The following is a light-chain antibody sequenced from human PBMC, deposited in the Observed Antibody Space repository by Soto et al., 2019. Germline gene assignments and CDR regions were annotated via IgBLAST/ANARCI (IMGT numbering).Light chain of an antibody. CDR3: SAYTHSNTLI. CDR1: SSDVAAYNF. J-gene: IGLJ2*01. V-gene: IGLV2-14*03. Sequence: QSALTQPASVSGSPGQSITISCTGTSSDVAAYNFVSWYQQHPGEVPKLMIYEVIKRPSGISDRFSGSKSGNTASLTISGLQAEDEADYYCSAYTHSNTLIFGGGTKLTVL. CDR2: EVI.